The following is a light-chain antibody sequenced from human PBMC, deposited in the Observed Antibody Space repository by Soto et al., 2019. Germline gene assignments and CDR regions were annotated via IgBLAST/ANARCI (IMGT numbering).Light chain of an antibody. Sequence: QSALTQPPSASGSPGQSVTISCTGTSSDVGGYNYVSWYQHHQGKAPKLIIYEVYKRPSGVPDRFSGSKSGNTAALTVSGLQAEDEADYYCSSYVGTNSYVFGTGTKLTVL. CDR2: EVY. CDR3: SSYVGTNSYV. V-gene: IGLV2-8*01. J-gene: IGLJ1*01. CDR1: SSDVGGYNY.